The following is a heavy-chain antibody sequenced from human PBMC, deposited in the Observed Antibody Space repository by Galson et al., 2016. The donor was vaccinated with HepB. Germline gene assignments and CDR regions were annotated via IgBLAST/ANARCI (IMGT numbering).Heavy chain of an antibody. CDR2: IDPRDSYT. D-gene: IGHD3-9*01. J-gene: IGHJ4*02. CDR3: ARQGDYDVFTGYYTGFDF. Sequence: QSGAEVKKPGESLRISCKVSGYSFTRYWISWVRQKPGKGLEWMGRIDPRDSYTNYNPSLQGHVTISVDQSSSTAYLQGGSLNASDHALYYCARQGDYDVFTGYYTGFDFWGQGSLVTVSS. V-gene: IGHV5-10-1*01. CDR1: GYSFTRYW.